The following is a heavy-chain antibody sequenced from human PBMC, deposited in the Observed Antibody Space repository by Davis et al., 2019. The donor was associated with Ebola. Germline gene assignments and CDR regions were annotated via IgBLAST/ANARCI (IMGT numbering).Heavy chain of an antibody. V-gene: IGHV1-2*06. CDR3: ARGHNYGFEY. D-gene: IGHD5-18*01. Sequence: ASVKVSCKASGYTFTDYNIHWMRQAPGQGLEWVGRVILKSGATNYAQKFQGRVTMTRDTSISTAYMELSRLTSDDTAVYYCARGHNYGFEYWGQGTLVTVSS. CDR1: GYTFTDYN. CDR2: VILKSGAT. J-gene: IGHJ4*02.